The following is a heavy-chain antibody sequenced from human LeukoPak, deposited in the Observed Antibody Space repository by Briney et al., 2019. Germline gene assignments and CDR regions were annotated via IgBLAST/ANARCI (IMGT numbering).Heavy chain of an antibody. CDR1: GYTFTSYD. V-gene: IGHV1-2*02. Sequence: GASVKVSCKASGYTFTSYDINWVRQATGQGLEWMGWINPNSGGTNYAQKFQGRVTMTRDTSISTAYMELSRLRSDDTAVYYCARSKGNPYSSGRYVDYWGQGTLVTVFS. D-gene: IGHD6-19*01. J-gene: IGHJ4*02. CDR2: INPNSGGT. CDR3: ARSKGNPYSSGRYVDY.